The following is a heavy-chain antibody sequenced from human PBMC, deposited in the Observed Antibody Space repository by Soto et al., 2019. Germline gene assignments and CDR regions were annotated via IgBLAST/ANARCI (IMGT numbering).Heavy chain of an antibody. D-gene: IGHD6-19*01. J-gene: IGHJ4*02. CDR2: VYNSGNT. CDR3: ARTHWVSGTEY. V-gene: IGHV4-4*07. Sequence: QVQLQESGPGLVKPSETLSLTCTVSGVSMTGYFWSWIRQPAGKALEWIGHVYNSGNTDYNPSLASRITMALDTSKRQCSLKVKSVTAADTAVYYCARTHWVSGTEYWGQGILVTVSS. CDR1: GVSMTGYF.